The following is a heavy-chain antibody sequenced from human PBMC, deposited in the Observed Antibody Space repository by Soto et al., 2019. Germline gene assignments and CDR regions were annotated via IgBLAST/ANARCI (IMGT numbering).Heavy chain of an antibody. Sequence: GGSLRLSCAASGFTFSSFSMNWVRQAPGKGLEWVSYISSLRNTISYADSVRGRFTISSDNAKNSLYLQMNSLRAEDTAVYYCAKDLGIGYSSSYYYGMDFWGQGTTVTVSS. CDR2: ISSLRNTI. D-gene: IGHD6-13*01. V-gene: IGHV3-48*01. CDR3: AKDLGIGYSSSYYYGMDF. J-gene: IGHJ6*02. CDR1: GFTFSSFS.